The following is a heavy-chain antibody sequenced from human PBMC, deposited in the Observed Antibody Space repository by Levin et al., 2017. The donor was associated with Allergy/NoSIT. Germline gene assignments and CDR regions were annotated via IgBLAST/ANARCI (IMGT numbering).Heavy chain of an antibody. V-gene: IGHV3-9*01. CDR2: ISWNSGSI. J-gene: IGHJ4*02. Sequence: PGGSLRLSCAASGFTFDDYAMHWVRQAPGKGLEWVSGISWNSGSIGYADSVKGRFTISRDNAKNSLYLQMNSLRAEDTALYYCATPSLGWGQGTLVTVSS. CDR3: ATPSLG. CDR1: GFTFDDYA.